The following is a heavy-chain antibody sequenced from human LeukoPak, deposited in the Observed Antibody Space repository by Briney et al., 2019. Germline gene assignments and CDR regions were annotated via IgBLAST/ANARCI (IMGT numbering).Heavy chain of an antibody. CDR3: AKGRGRARSYGSFDY. CDR2: ISYDGSNK. CDR1: GFTFRSYS. J-gene: IGHJ4*02. Sequence: PGGSLRLSCAPSGFTFRSYSMNWVREAPGKGLEWVAVISYDGSNKYYADSVKGRFTISRDNSKNTLYLQMNSLRAEDTAVYYCAKGRGRARSYGSFDYWGQGTLVTVAS. V-gene: IGHV3-30*18. D-gene: IGHD5-18*01.